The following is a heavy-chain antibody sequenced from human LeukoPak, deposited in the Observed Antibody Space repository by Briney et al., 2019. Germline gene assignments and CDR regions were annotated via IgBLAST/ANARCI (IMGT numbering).Heavy chain of an antibody. J-gene: IGHJ4*02. CDR3: ARLSGGKMATIDY. CDR2: IYDSGIT. Sequence: SETLSLTCAVSNGSISSDTYCWSWIRQPPGKGLEWIGYIYDSGITKYNPSLKSRVTISIDTSKNQFSLNLSSVTAADTAIFYCARLSGGKMATIDYWGQGTLVTVSS. V-gene: IGHV4-61*01. CDR1: NGSISSDTYC. D-gene: IGHD5-24*01.